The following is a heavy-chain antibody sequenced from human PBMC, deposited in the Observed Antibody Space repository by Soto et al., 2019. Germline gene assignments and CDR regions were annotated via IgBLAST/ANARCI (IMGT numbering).Heavy chain of an antibody. CDR3: AAIAILTPDYYYGMDV. V-gene: IGHV3-23*01. CDR1: GFTFSSYA. Sequence: GGSLRLSCAASGFTFSSYAMSWVRQAPGKGLEWVSAISGSGGSTYYADSVKGRFTISRDNSKNTLYLQMNSLRAEDTAVYYCAAIAILTPDYYYGMDVWGQGTTVTVSS. J-gene: IGHJ6*02. CDR2: ISGSGGST. D-gene: IGHD3-9*01.